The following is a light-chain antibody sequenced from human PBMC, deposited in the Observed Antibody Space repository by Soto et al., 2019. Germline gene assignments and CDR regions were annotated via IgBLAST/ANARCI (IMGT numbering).Light chain of an antibody. V-gene: IGKV3-15*01. CDR3: QQYENLPT. CDR2: GAS. J-gene: IGKJ5*01. CDR1: QRVSSN. Sequence: VLTRSPGTLSLSPGERATLSYRASQRVSSNLAWYQQKPGQAPRILIYGASTRATGIPARLSGSGSGTEFTLTISSMQSEDTATYYCQQYENLPTFGQGTRLEIK.